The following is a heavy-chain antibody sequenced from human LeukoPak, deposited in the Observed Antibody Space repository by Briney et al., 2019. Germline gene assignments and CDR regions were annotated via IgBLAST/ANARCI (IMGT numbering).Heavy chain of an antibody. V-gene: IGHV1-69*04. CDR1: GGTFSSYA. CDR3: ARMPLGYCSGGSCYHFDY. D-gene: IGHD2-15*01. Sequence: ASVKVSCKASGGTFSSYAISWVRQAPGQGLEWMGRIIPILGIANYAQKFQGRVTITADKSTSTAYMELSSLRSEDTAVYYCARMPLGYCSGGSCYHFDYWGQGALVTVSS. J-gene: IGHJ4*02. CDR2: IIPILGIA.